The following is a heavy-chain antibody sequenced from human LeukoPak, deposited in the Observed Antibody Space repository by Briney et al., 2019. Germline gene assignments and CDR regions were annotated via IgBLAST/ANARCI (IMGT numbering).Heavy chain of an antibody. V-gene: IGHV1-69*13. J-gene: IGHJ4*02. D-gene: IGHD3-16*02. CDR3: ATLRLGELSFDY. CDR1: GVTFSTYV. Sequence: ASVKVSCKASGVTFSTYVINWVRQVPGQGLEWMGGISPIFGAANCAQKFQDRVSITADEYTVTAYMELSSLRSEDTAVYYCATLRLGELSFDYWGQGTLVTVSS. CDR2: ISPIFGAA.